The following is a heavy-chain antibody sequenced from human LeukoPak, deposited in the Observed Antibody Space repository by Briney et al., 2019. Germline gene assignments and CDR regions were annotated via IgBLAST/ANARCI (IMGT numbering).Heavy chain of an antibody. J-gene: IGHJ4*02. CDR3: ARQLTGTIGY. CDR1: GYGFTSYW. V-gene: IGHV5-51*01. Sequence: GESLKISCKGSGYGFTSYWVAWVRQMPGKGLEWMGIIYPGDSGTRYSPSFQGQVTISADKSIGTAYLQWSSLKASDTAMYYCARQLTGTIGYWGQGTPVTVSS. D-gene: IGHD1-7*01. CDR2: IYPGDSGT.